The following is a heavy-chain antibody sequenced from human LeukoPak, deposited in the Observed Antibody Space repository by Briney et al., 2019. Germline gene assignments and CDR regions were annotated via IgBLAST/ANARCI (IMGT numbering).Heavy chain of an antibody. CDR2: INSDGSST. D-gene: IGHD3-22*01. J-gene: IGHJ3*02. CDR3: AREASQYYYDSSGYAFDI. V-gene: IGHV3-74*01. CDR1: GFTFSSYW. Sequence: GSLRLSCAASGFTFSSYWMHWVRQAPGKGLVWVSRINSDGSSTSYADSVKGRFTISRDNAKNTLYLQMNSLRAEDTAVYYCAREASQYYYDSSGYAFDIWGQGTMVTVSS.